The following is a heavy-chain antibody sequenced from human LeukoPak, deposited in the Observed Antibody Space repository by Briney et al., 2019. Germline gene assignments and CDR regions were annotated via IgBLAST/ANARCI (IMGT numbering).Heavy chain of an antibody. V-gene: IGHV3-30*04. CDR3: ATESPSCGGDCFGY. Sequence: GGSLRLSCAASGFTFSSYAMHWVRQAPGKGLEWVAVISYDGSNKYYADFVKGRFTISRDNSKNTLYLQMNSLRAEDTAVYYCATESPSCGGDCFGYWGQGTLVTVSS. J-gene: IGHJ4*02. D-gene: IGHD2-21*01. CDR1: GFTFSSYA. CDR2: ISYDGSNK.